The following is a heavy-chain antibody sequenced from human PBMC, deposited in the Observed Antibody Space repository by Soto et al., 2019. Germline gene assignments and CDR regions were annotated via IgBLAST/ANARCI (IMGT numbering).Heavy chain of an antibody. CDR2: ISYDGSNK. D-gene: IGHD3-22*01. J-gene: IGHJ4*02. CDR1: GFTFSSYA. CDR3: ARASYDSSGYDITFDY. V-gene: IGHV3-30-3*01. Sequence: QVQLVESGGGVGQPGRSLRLSCAASGFTFSSYAMHWVREAPGKGLEWVAVISYDGSNKYYADSVKGRFTISRGNSKNTLYLQMNSLRAEDTAVYYCARASYDSSGYDITFDYWGQGTLVTVSS.